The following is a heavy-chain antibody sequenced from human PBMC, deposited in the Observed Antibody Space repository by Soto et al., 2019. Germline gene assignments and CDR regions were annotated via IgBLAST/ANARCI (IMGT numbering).Heavy chain of an antibody. CDR3: ASDCHGGGGCSDY. CDR2: INAGNGNT. Sequence: QVQLVQSGAEVKKPGASVKVSCKASGYTFTSYAMHWVRQAPGQRREWLGWINAGNGNTKYSQKFKGRVTITRDTSATTAYMELSSPRSQDTAVYYCASDCHGGGGCSDYWGQGTLVTVSS. CDR1: GYTFTSYA. D-gene: IGHD6-19*01. V-gene: IGHV1-3*01. J-gene: IGHJ4*02.